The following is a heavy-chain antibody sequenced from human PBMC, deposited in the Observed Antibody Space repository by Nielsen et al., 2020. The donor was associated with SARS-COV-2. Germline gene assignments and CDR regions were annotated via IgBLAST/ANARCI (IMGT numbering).Heavy chain of an antibody. CDR2: ISSTGTYI. CDR3: ARSPSGRDGGGWGYFDY. J-gene: IGHJ4*02. CDR1: GLTFSSV. D-gene: IGHD6-19*01. V-gene: IGHV3-21*01. Sequence: GGSLRLSCAGSGLTFSSVNWVRQAPGKGLEWVASISSTGTYIYYAGPVKGRFTIFRDNPKNSTYLEMNSLRAEDTAVYYCARSPSGRDGGGWGYFDYWGQGTLVTVSS.